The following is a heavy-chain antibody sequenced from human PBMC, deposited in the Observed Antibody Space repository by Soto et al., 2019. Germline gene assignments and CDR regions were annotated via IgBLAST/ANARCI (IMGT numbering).Heavy chain of an antibody. CDR3: ARNPATTGDFDF. CDR1: GYTFTTYD. Sequence: QVQLVQSGAEVKKPGASVKVSCKASGYTFTTYDINWVRQATGQGLEWGGWMNPNNGDTGYAQSFQDRVTMTRDTSTSTAYMELGSLRSEDTAVYYCARNPATTGDFDFWGQGTLVTVSS. D-gene: IGHD1-1*01. J-gene: IGHJ4*02. V-gene: IGHV1-8*01. CDR2: MNPNNGDT.